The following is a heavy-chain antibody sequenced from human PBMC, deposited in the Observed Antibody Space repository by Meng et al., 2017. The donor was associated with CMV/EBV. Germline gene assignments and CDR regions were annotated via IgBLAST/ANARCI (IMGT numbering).Heavy chain of an antibody. CDR3: ARRAVCSDCSNPLAI. CDR2: IIPIFGTT. Sequence: SVKVSCQAVGGSFSSFEIIWVRQAPGQGLEWLGGIIPIFGTTNYAQKFQGRVTFTTDESTTTAYMELSGLTSEDTAVHYCARRAVCSDCSNPLAIWGQGTLVTVSS. V-gene: IGHV1-69*05. D-gene: IGHD6-19*01. J-gene: IGHJ3*02. CDR1: GGSFSSFE.